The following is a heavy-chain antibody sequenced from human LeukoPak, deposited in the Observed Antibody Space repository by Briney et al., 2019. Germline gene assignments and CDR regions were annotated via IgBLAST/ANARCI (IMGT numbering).Heavy chain of an antibody. CDR1: GFTFDDYA. J-gene: IGHJ4*02. V-gene: IGHV3-9*01. D-gene: IGHD6-19*01. Sequence: PGGSLRLSCAASGFTFDDYAMHWVQQAPGKGLEWVSGISWNSGSIGYADSVKGRFTISRDNAKNSLYLQMNSLRSDDTAVYYCARVLLGIGVAGTRRGMYLDYWGQGTLVTVSS. CDR2: ISWNSGSI. CDR3: ARVLLGIGVAGTRRGMYLDY.